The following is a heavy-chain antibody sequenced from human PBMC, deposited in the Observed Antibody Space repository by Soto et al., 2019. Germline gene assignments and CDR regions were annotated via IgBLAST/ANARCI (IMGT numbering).Heavy chain of an antibody. D-gene: IGHD3-22*01. V-gene: IGHV3-53*01. Sequence: PGGTLRPSCAASGFTVSSNYMSWVRQAPGKGLEWVSVIYSGCSTYYADSVKGRFTISRDNSKNTLYLQMNSLRAEDTAVYYCARDRVESGYPEYFQHWGQGTLVTVSS. CDR2: IYSGCST. CDR1: GFTVSSNY. J-gene: IGHJ1*01. CDR3: ARDRVESGYPEYFQH.